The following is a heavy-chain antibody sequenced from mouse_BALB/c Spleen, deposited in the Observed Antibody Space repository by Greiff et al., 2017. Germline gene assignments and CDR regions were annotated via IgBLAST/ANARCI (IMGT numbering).Heavy chain of an antibody. CDR3: AREDRSFDY. V-gene: IGHV5-4*02. CDR1: GFTFSDYY. J-gene: IGHJ2*01. Sequence: EVQLVESGGGLVKPGGSLKLSCAASGFTFSDYYMYWVRQTPEKRLEWVATISDGGSYTYYPDSVKGRFTISRDNAKNNLYLQMSSLKSEDTAMYYCAREDRSFDYWGQGTTLTVSS. CDR2: ISDGGSYT. D-gene: IGHD2-14*01.